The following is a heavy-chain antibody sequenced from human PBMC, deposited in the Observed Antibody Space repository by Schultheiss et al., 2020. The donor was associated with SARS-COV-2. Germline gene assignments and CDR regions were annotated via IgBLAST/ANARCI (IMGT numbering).Heavy chain of an antibody. Sequence: GGSLRLSCAASGFTFSDYYMSWIRQAPGKGLEWVSYISSSSSYTNYADSVKGRFTISRDNAKNSLYLQMNSLRPEDTAVYYCARRGVRGVHPFDYWGQGTLVTVSS. CDR2: ISSSSSYT. V-gene: IGHV3-11*06. D-gene: IGHD3-10*01. J-gene: IGHJ4*02. CDR1: GFTFSDYY. CDR3: ARRGVRGVHPFDY.